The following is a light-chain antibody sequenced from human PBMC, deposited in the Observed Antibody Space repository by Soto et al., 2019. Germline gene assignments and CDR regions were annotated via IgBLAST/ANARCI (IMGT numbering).Light chain of an antibody. CDR3: NSYTTSNTRQIV. J-gene: IGLJ1*01. CDR2: DVS. Sequence: QSALTQPASVSGAPGQSITISCTGTSSDVGGYNYVSWYQQHPGKAPKFMIYDVSNRPSGVSTRFSGSKSGNTASLTISGLQAADEADYYCNSYTTSNTRQIVFGTGTQLTVL. V-gene: IGLV2-14*01. CDR1: SSDVGGYNY.